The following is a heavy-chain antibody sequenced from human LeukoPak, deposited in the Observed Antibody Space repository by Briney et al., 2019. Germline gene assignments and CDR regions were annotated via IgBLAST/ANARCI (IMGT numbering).Heavy chain of an antibody. CDR3: ESSHGGY. CDR2: ISGSGFT. CDR1: GDSINSGDYH. Sequence: SETLSLTCTVSGDSINSGDYHWSWIRRHPGKGLEWIGYISGSGFTYYNPSLKIRVTLSLDTYNNQFSLELRSVTEADTAIYYCESSHGGYWGQGTLVAVSS. D-gene: IGHD3-10*01. V-gene: IGHV4-31*03. J-gene: IGHJ4*02.